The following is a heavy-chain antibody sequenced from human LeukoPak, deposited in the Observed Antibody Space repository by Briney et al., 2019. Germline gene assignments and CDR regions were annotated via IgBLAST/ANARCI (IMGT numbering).Heavy chain of an antibody. CDR3: ARDLGYSYARHDY. Sequence: ASVKVSCKASGYTFADYYMHWVRQAPGQGLEWMGWINPKSGGTNFAQKFQGRVTITRATSISTAYMELSRLRYDDTAVYYCARDLGYSYARHDYWGQGTLVTVSS. CDR2: INPKSGGT. J-gene: IGHJ4*02. CDR1: GYTFADYY. D-gene: IGHD5-18*01. V-gene: IGHV1-2*02.